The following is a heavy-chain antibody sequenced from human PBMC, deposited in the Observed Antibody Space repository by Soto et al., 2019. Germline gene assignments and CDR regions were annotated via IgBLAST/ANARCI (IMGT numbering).Heavy chain of an antibody. V-gene: IGHV3-23*01. J-gene: IGHJ1*01. D-gene: IGHD6-19*01. CDR3: AKADGEQWLIPHLDN. CDR1: GFTFSNEW. Sequence: GGSLRLSCAASGFTFSNEWLSWVRQAPGEGLEWVSGISCCGGSTFYADSVKGRFSLARDDSKNTLSLQLNSLRVEDTAHYYCAKADGEQWLIPHLDNWGQGTQVTVSS. CDR2: ISCCGGST.